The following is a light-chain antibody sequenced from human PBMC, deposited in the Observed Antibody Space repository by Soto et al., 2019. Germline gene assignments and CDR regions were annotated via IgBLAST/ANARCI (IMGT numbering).Light chain of an antibody. J-gene: IGLJ2*01. CDR3: SSYSGIGTPVI. Sequence: QSALTQPASVSGSPGQSITISCTGSSSDVGGYNYVSWYQHQPGQAPKLLIYDVTNRPSGVSNRFSASKSGNTASLTISDLQGEDESFYYCSSYSGIGTPVIFGGGTKLTVL. V-gene: IGLV2-14*03. CDR1: SSDVGGYNY. CDR2: DVT.